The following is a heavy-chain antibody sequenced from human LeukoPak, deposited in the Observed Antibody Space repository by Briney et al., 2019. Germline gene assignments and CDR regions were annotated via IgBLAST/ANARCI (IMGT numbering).Heavy chain of an antibody. Sequence: PGGSLRLSCSASGFTFSSYWMNWVRQAPGKGLVWVSRINSDGSSTTYAESVKGRFTISRDNAKNTLHLQMKSLRAQDTAVYYCARAVGVDTAAAFWGQGTLVTVSS. CDR2: INSDGSST. CDR3: ARAVGVDTAAAF. D-gene: IGHD5-18*01. CDR1: GFTFSSYW. V-gene: IGHV3-74*01. J-gene: IGHJ4*02.